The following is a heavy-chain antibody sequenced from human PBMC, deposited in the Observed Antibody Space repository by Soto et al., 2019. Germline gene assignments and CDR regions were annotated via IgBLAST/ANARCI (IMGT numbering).Heavy chain of an antibody. D-gene: IGHD3-3*01. CDR3: AKEGVADKYYYYGMDV. CDR1: GFTFSSYP. J-gene: IGHJ6*04. V-gene: IGHV3-30*04. CDR2: ISSDGIDK. Sequence: QVQLVESGGGVVQPGRSLRLSSVASGFTFSSYPIHWVCQAPGKGLEWVTTISSDGIDKYYLDSVKGRFTTSRDNSKNTVYLQMNNLRVEDTAVYYCAKEGVADKYYYYGMDVWGKGTTVNVSS.